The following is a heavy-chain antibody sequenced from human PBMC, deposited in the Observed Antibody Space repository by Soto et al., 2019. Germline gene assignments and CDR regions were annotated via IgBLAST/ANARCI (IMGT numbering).Heavy chain of an antibody. CDR1: GGTFSSYA. CDR3: AIGSTVNYYGSGAFYYYFYYGMDV. V-gene: IGHV1-69*13. CDR2: IIPIFGTA. J-gene: IGHJ6*02. Sequence: SLKVSCKASGGTFSSYAISWVRQAPGQGLDWMGGIIPIFGTANYAQKFQGRVTNTADESTSTAYMELSSLRSEDTAVYYCAIGSTVNYYGSGAFYYYFYYGMDVWGQGTTVT. D-gene: IGHD3-10*01.